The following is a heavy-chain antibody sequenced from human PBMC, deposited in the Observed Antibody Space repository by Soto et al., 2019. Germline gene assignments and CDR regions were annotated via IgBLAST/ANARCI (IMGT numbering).Heavy chain of an antibody. CDR2: ISAYNGKR. V-gene: IGHV1-18*01. CDR3: ARGRIVASIHDAFEI. Sequence: QGQLLQSGDEVKKPGASVRVSCRASGYDFTSYGISWVRQAPGQGLEWVSWISAYNGKRDTAQKFQGRVTMTLDTSNDKAHMELGALKPADTAFYYCARGRIVASIHDAFEIWGQGTMVAVSS. D-gene: IGHD2-21*01. J-gene: IGHJ3*02. CDR1: GYDFTSYG.